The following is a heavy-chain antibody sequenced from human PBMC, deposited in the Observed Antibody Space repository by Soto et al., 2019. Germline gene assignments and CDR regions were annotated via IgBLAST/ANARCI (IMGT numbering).Heavy chain of an antibody. CDR2: INHSGST. Sequence: SETLSLTCAVYGGSFSGYYWSWIRQPPGKGLEWIGEINHSGSTNYNPSLKSRVTISVDTSKNQFSLKLSSVTAADTAVYYCARGQNTIFGVVTKAYWFDPWGQGTLVTVSS. V-gene: IGHV4-34*01. D-gene: IGHD3-3*01. J-gene: IGHJ5*02. CDR3: ARGQNTIFGVVTKAYWFDP. CDR1: GGSFSGYY.